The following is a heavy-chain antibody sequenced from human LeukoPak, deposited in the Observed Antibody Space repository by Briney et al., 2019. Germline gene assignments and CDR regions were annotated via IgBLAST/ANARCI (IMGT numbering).Heavy chain of an antibody. CDR2: ISYDGSNK. V-gene: IGHV3-30*19. Sequence: GGSLRLSCAASGFVFSNYGMHWVRQAPGKGLEWVAVISYDGSNKYYADSVKGRFTISRDNSKNTLYLQMNSLRAEDTAVYYCARDAGGYSYGFKNYYFDYWGQGTLVTVSS. J-gene: IGHJ4*02. CDR1: GFVFSNYG. D-gene: IGHD5-18*01. CDR3: ARDAGGYSYGFKNYYFDY.